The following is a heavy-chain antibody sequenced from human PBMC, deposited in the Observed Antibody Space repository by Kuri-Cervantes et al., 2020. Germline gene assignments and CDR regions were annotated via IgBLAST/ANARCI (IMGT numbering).Heavy chain of an antibody. CDR3: ARDAYSSGWYDAFDI. CDR1: GYTFTSYD. CDR2: MNPNSGNT. D-gene: IGHD6-19*01. J-gene: IGHJ3*02. V-gene: IGHV1-8*01. Sequence: ASVKVSCKASGYTFTSYDINWVRQATGQGLEWMGWMNPNSGNTGYAQKFQGRVTMTRNTSISTAYMELSSLRSDDTAVYYCARDAYSSGWYDAFDIWGQGTMVTVSS.